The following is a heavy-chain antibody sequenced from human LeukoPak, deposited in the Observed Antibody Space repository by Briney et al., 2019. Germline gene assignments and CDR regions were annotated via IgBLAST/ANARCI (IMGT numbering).Heavy chain of an antibody. Sequence: ASVKVSCKASGYTFTSYGISWVRQAPGQGLEWMGWISAYNGNTNYAQKLQGRVTMTTDTSTSTAYVELRSLRSDDTAVYDCARVPQLLYSYYYYMDVWGKGTTVTVSS. D-gene: IGHD2-2*01. CDR3: ARVPQLLYSYYYYMDV. V-gene: IGHV1-18*01. CDR1: GYTFTSYG. CDR2: ISAYNGNT. J-gene: IGHJ6*03.